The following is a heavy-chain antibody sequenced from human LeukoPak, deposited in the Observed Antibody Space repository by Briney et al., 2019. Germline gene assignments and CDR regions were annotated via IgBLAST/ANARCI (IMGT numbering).Heavy chain of an antibody. CDR1: GFTFSSYA. D-gene: IGHD3-9*01. CDR2: ISGSGGST. V-gene: IGHV3-23*01. Sequence: GGSLRLSCAASGFTFSSYAMSWVRQAPGKGLEWVSAISGSGGSTYYAHSVQGRFTISRDNSKNTMYLQMNSLRAEDTAVYYCAKDVGLRYFDWLLLWGQGTLVTVSS. CDR3: AKDVGLRYFDWLLL. J-gene: IGHJ4*02.